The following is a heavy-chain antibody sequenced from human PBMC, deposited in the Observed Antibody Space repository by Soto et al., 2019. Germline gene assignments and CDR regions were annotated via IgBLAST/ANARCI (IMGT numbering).Heavy chain of an antibody. CDR3: AAGSGQWLVRSALDY. D-gene: IGHD6-19*01. CDR2: INHSGST. J-gene: IGHJ4*02. CDR1: GGSFSGYY. V-gene: IGHV4-34*01. Sequence: ETLSLTCAVYGGSFSGYYWSWIRQPPGKGLEWIGEINHSGSTNYNPSLKSRVTISVDTSKNQFSLKLSSVTAADTAVYYCAAGSGQWLVRSALDYWGQGTLVTVSS.